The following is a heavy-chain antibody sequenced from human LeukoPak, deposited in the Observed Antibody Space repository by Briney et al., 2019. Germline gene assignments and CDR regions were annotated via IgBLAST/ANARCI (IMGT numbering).Heavy chain of an antibody. V-gene: IGHV3-30*02. CDR1: GFTFSSYG. CDR3: AKGRWDGSGSYFDY. J-gene: IGHJ4*02. D-gene: IGHD3-10*01. CDR2: IRYDGSNK. Sequence: PGGSLRLSCAASGFTFSSYGMHWVRQAPGKGLEWVAFIRYDGSNKYYADSVKGRFTISRDDSKNTLYLQMNSLRAEDTAVYYCAKGRWDGSGSYFDYWGQGTLVTVSS.